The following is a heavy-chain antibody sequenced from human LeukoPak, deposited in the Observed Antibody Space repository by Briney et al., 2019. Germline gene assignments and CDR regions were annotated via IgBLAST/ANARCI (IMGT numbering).Heavy chain of an antibody. D-gene: IGHD3-22*01. CDR1: GGTFSSYT. V-gene: IGHV1-69*05. J-gene: IGHJ4*02. CDR3: ARSGYDSSGYYPF. CDR2: IIPIFGTA. Sequence: SVKVSCKASGGTFSSYTISWVRQAPGQGLEWMGRIIPIFGTANYAQKFQGRVTITTDESTSTAYMELSSLRSEDTAVYYCARSGYDSSGYYPFWGQGTLVTVSS.